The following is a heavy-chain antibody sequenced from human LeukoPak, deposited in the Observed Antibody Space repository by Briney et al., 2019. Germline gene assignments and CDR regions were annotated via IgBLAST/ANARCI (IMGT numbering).Heavy chain of an antibody. D-gene: IGHD3-22*01. V-gene: IGHV3-23*01. CDR3: AKDYYDISGSRYDF. CDR2: ISGSGGDT. J-gene: IGHJ4*02. CDR1: GFAFSSYA. Sequence: GGSLRLSCAASGFAFSSYAMSWVRQAPGKGLEWVSAISGSGGDTWYADSVRGRFTISRDNSKNTLYMQVNSLRAEDTAVYYCAKDYYDISGSRYDFWGQGTLVTVSS.